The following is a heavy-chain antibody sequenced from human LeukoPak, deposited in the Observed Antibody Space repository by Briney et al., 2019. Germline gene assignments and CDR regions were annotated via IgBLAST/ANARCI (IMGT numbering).Heavy chain of an antibody. Sequence: GGSLRLSCAASGFTFSSYAMSWVRQAPGKGLEWVSAISGSGGSTYYADSVKGRFTISRDNSKNTLYLQMNSLRAEDTAVYYCAKGGNGWYSYYYYYKDVWGKGTTVTVSS. CDR2: ISGSGGST. V-gene: IGHV3-23*01. CDR3: AKGGNGWYSYYYYYKDV. CDR1: GFTFSSYA. J-gene: IGHJ6*03. D-gene: IGHD6-19*01.